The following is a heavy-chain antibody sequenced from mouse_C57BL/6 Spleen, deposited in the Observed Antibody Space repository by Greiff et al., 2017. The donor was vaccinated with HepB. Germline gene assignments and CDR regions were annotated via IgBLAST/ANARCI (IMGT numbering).Heavy chain of an antibody. V-gene: IGHV1-81*01. J-gene: IGHJ1*03. CDR1: GYTFTSYG. Sequence: QVQLQQSGAELARPGASVKLSCKASGYTFTSYGISWVKQRTGQGLEWIGEIYPRSGNTYYNEKLKGKATLTADKSSSTAYMELRSLTSEDSAVYFCARDYGSSSFYWYFDVWGTGTTVTVSS. D-gene: IGHD1-1*01. CDR3: ARDYGSSSFYWYFDV. CDR2: IYPRSGNT.